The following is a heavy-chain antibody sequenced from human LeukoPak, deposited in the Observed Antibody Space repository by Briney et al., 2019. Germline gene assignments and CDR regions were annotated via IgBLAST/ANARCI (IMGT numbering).Heavy chain of an antibody. CDR3: ARALIPVQQLVLHY. CDR1: GYIFTGYY. CDR2: INPNSGGT. J-gene: IGHJ4*02. V-gene: IGHV1-2*02. Sequence: ASVKVSCKASGYIFTGYYMHWVRQAPGQGLEWMGWINPNSGGTNYAQKFQGRVTMTRDTSISTAYMELSRLRSDDTAVYYCARALIPVQQLVLHYWSQGTLVTVSS. D-gene: IGHD6-13*01.